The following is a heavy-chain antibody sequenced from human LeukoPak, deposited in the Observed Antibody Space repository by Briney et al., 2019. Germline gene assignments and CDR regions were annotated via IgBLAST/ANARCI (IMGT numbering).Heavy chain of an antibody. J-gene: IGHJ4*02. Sequence: PGGSLRLSCAASGFTFSNYWMHWVRQAPGKGLVWVSRIAVDGSTINYADSVKGRFTISRDNAKNTLYQQMNSLRAEDTAVYYCARVGKWGAHLDFDYWGQGTLVTVSS. CDR1: GFTFSNYW. CDR2: IAVDGSTI. D-gene: IGHD1-26*01. CDR3: ARVGKWGAHLDFDY. V-gene: IGHV3-74*01.